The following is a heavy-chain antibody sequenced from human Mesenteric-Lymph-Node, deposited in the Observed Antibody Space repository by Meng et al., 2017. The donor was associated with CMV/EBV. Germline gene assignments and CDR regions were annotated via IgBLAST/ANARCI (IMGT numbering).Heavy chain of an antibody. J-gene: IGHJ4*02. V-gene: IGHV4-34*01. Sequence: QVQLHQWGAGLLKPSETLSVTCAVYGGSFSGYYWNWNRQSPEKGLEWIGEINHSGSTTYNPSFTSRIIISVDTSTNQISLNMSSVTAADTAVYYCARGSSYDILTGYFDYWGQGALVTVSS. CDR1: GGSFSGYY. D-gene: IGHD3-9*01. CDR2: INHSGST. CDR3: ARGSSYDILTGYFDY.